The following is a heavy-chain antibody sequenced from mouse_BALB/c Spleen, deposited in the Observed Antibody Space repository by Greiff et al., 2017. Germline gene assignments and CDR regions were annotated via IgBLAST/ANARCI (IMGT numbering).Heavy chain of an antibody. J-gene: IGHJ4*01. Sequence: DVKLQESGPGLVKPSQSLSLTCTVTGYSITSDYAWNWIRQFPGNKLEWMGYISYSGSTSYNPSLKSRISITRDTSKNQFFLQLNSVTTEDTATYYCARENMDYWGQGTSVTVSS. CDR1: GYSITSDYA. V-gene: IGHV3-2*02. CDR3: ARENMDY. CDR2: ISYSGST.